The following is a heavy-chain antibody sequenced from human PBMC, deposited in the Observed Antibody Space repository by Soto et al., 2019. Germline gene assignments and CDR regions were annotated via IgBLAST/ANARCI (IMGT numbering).Heavy chain of an antibody. CDR1: GFTFSSYG. CDR3: AREGGRSGLNY. Sequence: QVQLVESGGGVVQPGRSLRLSCAASGFTFSSYGMHWVRQAPGKGLEWVAVIWYDGSNKYYADSVKGRFTISRDNSKNTLYLQMNSLRAEDTAVYSCAREGGRSGLNYWGQGTLVTVSS. V-gene: IGHV3-33*01. J-gene: IGHJ4*02. CDR2: IWYDGSNK. D-gene: IGHD1-26*01.